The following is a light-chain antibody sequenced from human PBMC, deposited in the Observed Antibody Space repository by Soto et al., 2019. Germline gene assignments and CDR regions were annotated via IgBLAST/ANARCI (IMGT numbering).Light chain of an antibody. CDR2: HAS. CDR1: QSISSNY. J-gene: IGKJ4*01. V-gene: IGKV3-20*01. CDR3: QQYGDSLLT. Sequence: ENVFTQSPGTLSLSPGERATLSCRASQSISSNYLAWYQQKPGQTPNLLISHASNRATGVPDRFSGSGSGTDFTLTITRLEPEDFAVYYCQQYGDSLLTFGGGTQVEIK.